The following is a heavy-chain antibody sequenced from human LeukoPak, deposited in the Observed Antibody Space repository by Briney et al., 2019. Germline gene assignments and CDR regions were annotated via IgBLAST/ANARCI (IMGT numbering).Heavy chain of an antibody. CDR3: ARDKVDYYGSGSYVAFDI. D-gene: IGHD3-10*01. CDR1: GFTVSSSY. J-gene: IGHJ3*02. Sequence: PGGSLRLSCAAPGFTVSSSYMSWVRQAPEKGLEWVSVIYSGGTTYYADSVKGRFTISRDNSMNALYLQMNSLRAEDTALYYCARDKVDYYGSGSYVAFDIWGQGTMVTVSS. CDR2: IYSGGTT. V-gene: IGHV3-53*01.